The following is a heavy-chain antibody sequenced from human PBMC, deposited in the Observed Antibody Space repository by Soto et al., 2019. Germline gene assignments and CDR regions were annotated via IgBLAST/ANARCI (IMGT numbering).Heavy chain of an antibody. Sequence: GGSLRLSCATSGFPFSAFAMNWVRHAPGKGLEWVSGIGGSGASIYYADSVKGRFTISRDNSKNTVYLQMNSLRAEDTAFYYCARSVQPLSWFDGWGRRTLVTVSS. CDR2: IGGSGASI. V-gene: IGHV3-23*01. J-gene: IGHJ5*02. CDR1: GFPFSAFA. CDR3: ARSVQPLSWFDG.